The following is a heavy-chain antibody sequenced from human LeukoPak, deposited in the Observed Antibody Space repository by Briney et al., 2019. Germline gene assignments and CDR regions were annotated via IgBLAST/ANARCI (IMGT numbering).Heavy chain of an antibody. CDR2: IKRDGSEK. Sequence: PGGSLRLSCVASGFAFSNYWMTWVRQAPGKGLEWVANIKRDGSEKDYVDSVKGRFTISRDNAKNSLYLQMNSLRAEDTAVYYCARSAMEDYWGQGTLVTVSS. CDR3: ARSAMEDY. J-gene: IGHJ4*02. CDR1: GFAFSNYW. D-gene: IGHD5-18*01. V-gene: IGHV3-7*01.